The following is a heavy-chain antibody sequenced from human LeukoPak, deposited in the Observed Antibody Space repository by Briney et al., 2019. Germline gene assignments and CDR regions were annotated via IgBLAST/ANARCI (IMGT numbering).Heavy chain of an antibody. Sequence: GGSLRLSCAASGFTFSSYSMNWVRQAPGKGLEWVSSISSSSSYIYYADSVKGRFTISRDNAKNSLYLQMNSLRDEDTAVYYCARDRGGSSSSGRRTFDYWGQGTLVTVSS. V-gene: IGHV3-21*01. J-gene: IGHJ4*02. D-gene: IGHD6-19*01. CDR1: GFTFSSYS. CDR2: ISSSSSYI. CDR3: ARDRGGSSSSGRRTFDY.